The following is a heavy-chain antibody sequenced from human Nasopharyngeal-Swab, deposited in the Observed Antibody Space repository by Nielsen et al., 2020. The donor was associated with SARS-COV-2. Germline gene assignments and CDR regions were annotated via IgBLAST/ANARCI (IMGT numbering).Heavy chain of an antibody. J-gene: IGHJ4*02. CDR2: IDNSGTT. D-gene: IGHD3-9*01. Sequence: WIRQPPGKGLEWIGYIDNSGTTDHNPSLKSRVTISVDTSKNQFSLKVYSVTAADTAVYYCARLGRYYDTLSGYARHFDYWGQGILVTVSS. CDR3: ARLGRYYDTLSGYARHFDY. V-gene: IGHV4-30-4*01.